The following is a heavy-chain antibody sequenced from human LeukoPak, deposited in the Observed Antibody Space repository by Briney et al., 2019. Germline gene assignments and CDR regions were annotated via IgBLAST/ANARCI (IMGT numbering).Heavy chain of an antibody. D-gene: IGHD4-17*01. Sequence: SETLSLTCAVYGGSFSGYYWSWIRQPPGKGLEWIGYVYYSGNTNYNPSLKSRVTISVDTSKNQFSLKLTSVTAADTAVYYCVRAGGYGDYVDYWGQGILVTVSS. CDR3: VRAGGYGDYVDY. CDR2: VYYSGNT. CDR1: GGSFSGYY. V-gene: IGHV4-59*01. J-gene: IGHJ4*02.